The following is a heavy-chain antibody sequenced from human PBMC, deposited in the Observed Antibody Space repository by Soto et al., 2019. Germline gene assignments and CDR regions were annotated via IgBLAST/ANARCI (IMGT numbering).Heavy chain of an antibody. CDR3: AHRSRGYAYYFDH. J-gene: IGHJ4*01. CDR1: GFSLSTRGVG. CDR2: KFWDDDK. V-gene: IGHV2-5*02. Sequence: QITLKESGPTLEKPTQTPTLTCSFSGFSLSTRGVGVGWIRQPPGKGLEWLAIKFWDDDKSYSPSLRSSLTSTQDTSKNQVVLTMTNMEPVDTATYYRAHRSRGYAYYFDHWGQGTPVTVSS. D-gene: IGHD5-12*01.